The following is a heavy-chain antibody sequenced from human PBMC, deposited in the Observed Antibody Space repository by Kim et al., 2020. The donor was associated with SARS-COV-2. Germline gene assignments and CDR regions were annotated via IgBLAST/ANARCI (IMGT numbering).Heavy chain of an antibody. CDR1: GFTVSSNY. CDR2: IYSGGST. D-gene: IGHD2-2*01. Sequence: GGSLRLSCAASGFTVSSNYMSWVRQAPGKGLEWVSVIYSGGSTYYADSVKGRFTISRDNSKNTLYLQMNSLRAEDTAVYYCARGVAADPYYFDYWGQGTLVTVSS. CDR3: ARGVAADPYYFDY. J-gene: IGHJ4*02. V-gene: IGHV3-53*01.